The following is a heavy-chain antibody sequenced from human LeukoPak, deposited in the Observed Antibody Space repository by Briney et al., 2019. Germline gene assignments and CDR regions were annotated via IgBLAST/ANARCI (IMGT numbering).Heavy chain of an antibody. Sequence: ASVKVSCKASGYTLTGYYMHWVRQAPGQGLEWMGWINPNSGGTNYAQKFQGRVTMTRDTSISTAYMELSRLRSDDTAVYYCARPYGDYDDNWFDPWGQGTLVTVSS. D-gene: IGHD4-17*01. V-gene: IGHV1-2*02. CDR3: ARPYGDYDDNWFDP. CDR2: INPNSGGT. J-gene: IGHJ5*02. CDR1: GYTLTGYY.